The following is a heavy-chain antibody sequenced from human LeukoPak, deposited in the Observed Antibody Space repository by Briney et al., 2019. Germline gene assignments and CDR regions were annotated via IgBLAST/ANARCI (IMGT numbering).Heavy chain of an antibody. CDR3: ATIKSGYDRLYYYSYYMDV. CDR2: IIPIFGTA. Sequence: GASVKVSCKASGGTFSSYAISWVRQAPGQGLEWMGGIIPIFGTANYAQKFQGRVTMTEDTSTDTAYVELSSLRSEDTAVYYCATIKSGYDRLYYYSYYMDVWGKGTTVTISS. J-gene: IGHJ6*03. D-gene: IGHD5-12*01. CDR1: GGTFSSYA. V-gene: IGHV1-69*06.